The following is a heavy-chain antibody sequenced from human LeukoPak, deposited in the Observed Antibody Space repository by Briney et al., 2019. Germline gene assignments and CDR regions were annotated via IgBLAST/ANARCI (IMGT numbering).Heavy chain of an antibody. CDR1: GGSISSYY. D-gene: IGHD2-21*01. Sequence: SSETLSLTCTVSGGSISSYYWSWIRQPPGKGLEWIGEINHSGSTNYNPSLKSRVTISVDTSKNQFSLKLSSVTAADTAVYYCARKGVMGSARAFDIWGQGTMVTVSS. V-gene: IGHV4-34*01. J-gene: IGHJ3*02. CDR3: ARKGVMGSARAFDI. CDR2: INHSGST.